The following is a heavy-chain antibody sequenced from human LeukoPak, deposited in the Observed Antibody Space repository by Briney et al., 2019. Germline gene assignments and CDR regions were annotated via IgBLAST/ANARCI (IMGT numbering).Heavy chain of an antibody. V-gene: IGHV4-34*01. CDR3: ARGYSTDILTGYSPILDY. CDR1: GGSFSGYY. CDR2: INHSGST. Sequence: SETLSLTCAVYGGSFSGYYWSWIRQPPGKGLEWIGEINHSGSTNYNPSLKSRVTISVDTSKNQFSLKLSSVTAADTAVYYCARGYSTDILTGYSPILDYWGQGTLVTVSS. J-gene: IGHJ4*02. D-gene: IGHD3-9*01.